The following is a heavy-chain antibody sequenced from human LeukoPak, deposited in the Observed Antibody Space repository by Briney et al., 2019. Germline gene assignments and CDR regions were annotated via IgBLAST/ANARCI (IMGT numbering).Heavy chain of an antibody. CDR3: ARGYYYDSSGYYTTFDY. D-gene: IGHD3-22*01. Sequence: ASVKVSCKASGYTFTSYGISWVRQAPGQGLEWMGWISAYNGNTNYAQKLQGRVTMTTDTSTSTAYMELRSLRSDDTAVYYCARGYYYDSSGYYTTFDYWGRGTLVTVSS. CDR1: GYTFTSYG. CDR2: ISAYNGNT. V-gene: IGHV1-18*01. J-gene: IGHJ4*02.